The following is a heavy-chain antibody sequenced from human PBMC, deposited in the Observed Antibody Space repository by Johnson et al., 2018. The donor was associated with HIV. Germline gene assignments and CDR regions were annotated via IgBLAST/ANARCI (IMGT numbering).Heavy chain of an antibody. CDR1: GFSFSDYY. CDR2: ISSSGSTM. Sequence: QVQLVESGGGLVKPVGSLRLSCTASGFSFSDYYMNWIRQAPGKGLEWVSYISSSGSTMHFADSVKGRFTISRDNAKNSLYLQMNSLRAGDTAVYYCASPRAPKLGSDAFDIWGQGTMVTVSS. J-gene: IGHJ3*02. CDR3: ASPRAPKLGSDAFDI. D-gene: IGHD7-27*01. V-gene: IGHV3-11*04.